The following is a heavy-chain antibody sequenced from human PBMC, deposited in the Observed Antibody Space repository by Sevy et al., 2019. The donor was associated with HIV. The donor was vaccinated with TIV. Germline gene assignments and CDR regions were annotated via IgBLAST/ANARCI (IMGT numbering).Heavy chain of an antibody. V-gene: IGHV3-13*01. CDR3: ARGMGHSYGPPAGGFDP. Sequence: GGSLRLSCVVSGFTFSEYDMHWVRQGAGKGLEWVSGIGTAGDTYYPGSVKGRFTISGENAENSLYLQVSSLRAGDTAVYYCARGMGHSYGPPAGGFDPWGQGTLVTVSS. D-gene: IGHD5-18*01. J-gene: IGHJ5*02. CDR1: GFTFSEYD. CDR2: IGTAGDT.